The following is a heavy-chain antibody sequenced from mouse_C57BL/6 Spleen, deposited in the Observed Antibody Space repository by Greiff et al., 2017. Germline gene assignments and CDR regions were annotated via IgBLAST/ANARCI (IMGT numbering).Heavy chain of an antibody. CDR2: IRLKSDNYAT. D-gene: IGHD2-4*01. Sequence: EVQGVESGGGLVQPGGSMKLSCVASGFTFSNYWMNWVRQSPEKGLEWVAQIRLKSDNYATHYAESVKGRFTISRDDSKSSVYLQMNNLRAEDTGIYYCTGGITRYYYAMDYWGQGTSVTVSS. CDR1: GFTFSNYW. J-gene: IGHJ4*01. CDR3: TGGITRYYYAMDY. V-gene: IGHV6-3*01.